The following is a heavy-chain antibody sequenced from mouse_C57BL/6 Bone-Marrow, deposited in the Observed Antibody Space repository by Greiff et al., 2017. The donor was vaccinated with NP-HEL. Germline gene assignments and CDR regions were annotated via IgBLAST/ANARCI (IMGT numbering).Heavy chain of an antibody. D-gene: IGHD4-1*02. CDR3: ARSQLGRDY. CDR2: IYPGDGDT. J-gene: IGHJ2*01. CDR1: GYAFSSSW. V-gene: IGHV1-82*01. Sequence: QVQLQQSGPELVKPGASVKISCKASGYAFSSSWMNWVKQRPGKGLEWIGRIYPGDGDTNYNGKFKGKATLTADKSSSTAYMQLSSLTSEDSAVYFCARSQLGRDYWGQGTTLTVSS.